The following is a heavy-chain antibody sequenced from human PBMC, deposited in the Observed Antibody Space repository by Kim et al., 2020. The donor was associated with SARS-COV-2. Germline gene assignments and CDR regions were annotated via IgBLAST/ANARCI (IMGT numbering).Heavy chain of an antibody. Sequence: GGSLRLSCSGSGFTFSIYAMNWARQAPGKGLEYISVINNNGGKAYYADSVKDRFIISRDNTKNTLYLQMSSLRPDDTAVYYCAANWNSDYWGQGTLVTVS. CDR1: GFTFSIYA. D-gene: IGHD1-7*01. CDR2: INNNGGKA. V-gene: IGHV3-64D*06. CDR3: AANWNSDY. J-gene: IGHJ4*02.